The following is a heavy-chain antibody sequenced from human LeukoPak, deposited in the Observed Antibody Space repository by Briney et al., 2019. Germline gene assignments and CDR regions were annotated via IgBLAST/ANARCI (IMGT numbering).Heavy chain of an antibody. CDR2: ISYDGSNK. V-gene: IGHV3-30*04. D-gene: IGHD6-13*01. Sequence: PGGSLRLSCAASGFTFSSYAMHWPRQAPGKGLEWVAVISYDGSNKYYADSVKGRFTISRDNSKNTLYLQMNSLRAEDTAVYYCARDYIRYSRCWCFDYWGQGTLVTVSS. CDR3: ARDYIRYSRCWCFDY. CDR1: GFTFSSYA. J-gene: IGHJ4*02.